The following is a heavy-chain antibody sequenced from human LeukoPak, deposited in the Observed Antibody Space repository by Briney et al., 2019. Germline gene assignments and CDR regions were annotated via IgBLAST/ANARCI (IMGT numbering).Heavy chain of an antibody. CDR2: ISAYNGNT. D-gene: IGHD3-22*01. CDR1: GYTFTSYG. J-gene: IGHJ4*02. CDR3: ARDLTDYYDSSGPFRDY. Sequence: ASVKVSCKASGYTFTSYGISWVRQAPGQGLEWMGWISAYNGNTNYAQKLQGRVTMTTDTSTSTAYMELRSLRSDDTAVYYCARDLTDYYDSSGPFRDYWGQGTLVTVSS. V-gene: IGHV1-18*01.